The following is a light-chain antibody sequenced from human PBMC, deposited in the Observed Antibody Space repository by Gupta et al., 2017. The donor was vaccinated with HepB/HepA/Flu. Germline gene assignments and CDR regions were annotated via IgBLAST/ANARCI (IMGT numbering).Light chain of an antibody. V-gene: IGLV2-8*01. CDR3: SSYAGSNSVV. CDR2: DVN. CDR1: SSDVGGYNY. J-gene: IGLJ2*01. Sequence: QSALTQPPSASGSPGQSVTISCTGASSDVGGYNYVSWYQQHPGKAPKLMIYDVNKRPSGVPDRFSGSKPGNTASLTVSGLQAEDEADYYCSSYAGSNSVVFGGGTKLTVL.